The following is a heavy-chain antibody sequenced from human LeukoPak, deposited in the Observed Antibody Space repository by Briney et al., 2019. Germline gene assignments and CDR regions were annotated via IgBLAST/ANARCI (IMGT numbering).Heavy chain of an antibody. J-gene: IGHJ4*02. V-gene: IGHV3-21*01. CDR1: GFTFSIHC. CDR2: ISSSSSYM. D-gene: IGHD6-13*01. Sequence: GGTLRLSCVASGFTFSIHCMTWVRQAPGKGLEWVSSISSSSSYMYYADSVKGRFTISRDNAKNSLYMQVNSLRAEDTAVYYCARGGYSSSWYHDSWGQGTLVTVSS. CDR3: ARGGYSSSWYHDS.